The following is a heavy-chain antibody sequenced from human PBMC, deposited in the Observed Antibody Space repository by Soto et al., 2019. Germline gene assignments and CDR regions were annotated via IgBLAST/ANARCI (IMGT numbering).Heavy chain of an antibody. Sequence: GASVKVSCKASGYTFTSYDINWVRQAPGQGLEWMGWISAYNGNTNYAQKLQGRVTMTTDTSTSTAYMELRSLRSDDTAVYYCARMPDITMIVVVKVYYFDYWGQGTLVTVSS. CDR3: ARMPDITMIVVVKVYYFDY. CDR2: ISAYNGNT. V-gene: IGHV1-18*01. CDR1: GYTFTSYD. J-gene: IGHJ4*02. D-gene: IGHD3-22*01.